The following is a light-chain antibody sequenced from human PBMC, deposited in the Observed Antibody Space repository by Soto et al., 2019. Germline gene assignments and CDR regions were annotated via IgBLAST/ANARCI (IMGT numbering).Light chain of an antibody. J-gene: IGKJ4*01. CDR2: DAS. V-gene: IGKV3-11*01. Sequence: EIVLTQSPATLYLSPGERATLSCSAIQSVSSYLSWYQQKPGQSPRLLIYDASNRATGIPARFSGSGSGKDFNLKISSLENEDFAVYYCRQSGRSLGFGVGGGTQVEIK. CDR3: RQSGRSLGFG. CDR1: QSVSSY.